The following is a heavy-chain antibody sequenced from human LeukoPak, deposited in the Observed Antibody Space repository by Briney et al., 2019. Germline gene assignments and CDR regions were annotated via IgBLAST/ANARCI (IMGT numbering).Heavy chain of an antibody. Sequence: ASVKVSCKASGYIFSRLAIHWVRQAPGQSFEWMGWINVGNGNTKYSRKFQGRVTITRDTSASIVYMELNSLRSEDTAVYYCARKAQMFDPRGQGTLVTVSS. CDR2: INVGNGNT. J-gene: IGHJ5*02. V-gene: IGHV1-3*01. CDR1: GYIFSRLA. CDR3: ARKAQMFDP.